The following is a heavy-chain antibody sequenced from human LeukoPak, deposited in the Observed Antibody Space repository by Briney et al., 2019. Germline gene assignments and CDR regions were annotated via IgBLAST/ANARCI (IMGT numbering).Heavy chain of an antibody. CDR1: GFTFSDYY. CDR2: ISSSGSTI. D-gene: IGHD1-26*01. Sequence: GGSLRLSCAASGFTFSDYYMTWIRQAPGKGLECVSHISSSGSTIFYADSVKGRFTISRDNSKNTLYLQKNSLRAEDTAVYYCAKDRVGATSFDYWGQGTLVTVSS. V-gene: IGHV3-11*01. J-gene: IGHJ4*02. CDR3: AKDRVGATSFDY.